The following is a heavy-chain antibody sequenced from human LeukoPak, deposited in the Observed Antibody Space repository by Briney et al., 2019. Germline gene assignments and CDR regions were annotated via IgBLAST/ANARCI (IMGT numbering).Heavy chain of an antibody. CDR3: ARDITMVRGLVYYGMDV. D-gene: IGHD3-10*01. V-gene: IGHV4-59*01. CDR1: GGSISTYY. CDR2: IYYTGST. J-gene: IGHJ6*02. Sequence: SETLSLTCTVSGGSISTYYWSWVRQPPGKGLQWIGHIYYTGSTTYNPSLKSRVTISVDRSKNQFSLRLSSVTAEDTAVYYCARDITMVRGLVYYGMDVWGQGTTVTVSS.